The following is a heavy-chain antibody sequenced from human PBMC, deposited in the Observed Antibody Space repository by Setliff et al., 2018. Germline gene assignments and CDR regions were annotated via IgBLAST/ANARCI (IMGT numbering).Heavy chain of an antibody. V-gene: IGHV4-59*12. J-gene: IGHJ5*02. CDR3: VRGRTSGLFLSRFDP. D-gene: IGHD2-21*01. CDR2: ITSSGYT. CDR1: GDSISNYY. Sequence: SETLSLTCTVSGDSISNYYWSWIRQPPGEGLEFIGHITSSGYTNYSPSLQGRVAISEDTSENQFSLKLSSVTAADTAIYFCVRGRTSGLFLSRFDPWGQGTLVTVSS.